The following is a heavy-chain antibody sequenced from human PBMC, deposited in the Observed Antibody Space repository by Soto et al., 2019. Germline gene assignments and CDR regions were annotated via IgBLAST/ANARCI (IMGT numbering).Heavy chain of an antibody. V-gene: IGHV3-64*01. CDR3: ARGASFYSYYYIDI. CDR1: GFTFSSFA. Sequence: EVRLVESGGGLVQPGGSLTLSCAASGFTFSSFAMHWVRQAPGKGLEYVSGVSGNGGGTYYANSVKGRFTISRDNSKNTLYLQMGSLRAEDMAVYYCARGASFYSYYYIDIWCRGTTVTVSS. CDR2: VSGNGGGT. D-gene: IGHD2-2*01. J-gene: IGHJ6*03.